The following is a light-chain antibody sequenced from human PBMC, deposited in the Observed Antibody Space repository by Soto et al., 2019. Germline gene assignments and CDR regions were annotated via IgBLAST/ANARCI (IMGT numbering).Light chain of an antibody. CDR1: QSVSSSY. Sequence: EIVLTQSPGTLSLSPGERATLSFRAGQSVSSSYLAWYQQKPGQTPRLLIYGASGRATCIPDRFSGSGSGTDFTLTISRLEPEDFAVYYCQQYGSSPYTFGQGTKLEIK. CDR3: QQYGSSPYT. CDR2: GAS. J-gene: IGKJ2*01. V-gene: IGKV3-20*01.